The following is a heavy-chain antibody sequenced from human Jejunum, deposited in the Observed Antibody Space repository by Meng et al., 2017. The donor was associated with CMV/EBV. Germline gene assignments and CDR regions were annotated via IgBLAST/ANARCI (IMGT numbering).Heavy chain of an antibody. Sequence: KASGYTCIDYYIHWVRQAPGQELEWMGRIDSRSGETKCEKKFSNRVTLTRDTSITTAYMEVISLRSDDTAVYYCDREQTVSGSRGLDYWGQGTLVTVSS. V-gene: IGHV1-2*06. CDR2: IDSRSGET. J-gene: IGHJ4*02. D-gene: IGHD6-19*01. CDR1: GYTCIDYY. CDR3: DREQTVSGSRGLDY.